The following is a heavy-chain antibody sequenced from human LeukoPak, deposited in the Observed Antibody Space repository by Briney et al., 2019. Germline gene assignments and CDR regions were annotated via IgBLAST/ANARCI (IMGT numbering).Heavy chain of an antibody. V-gene: IGHV3-30*02. CDR3: AKGDRVAAAVPDY. CDR2: IRYDGSNK. CDR1: GFTFSSYG. Sequence: GGSLRLSCAASGFTFSSYGMHWVRQAPGKGLEWVAFIRYDGSNKYYADSVKGRFTISRDNSKNTLYLQMNSLRAEDTAVYYCAKGDRVAAAVPDYWGQGTLVTVSS. D-gene: IGHD6-13*01. J-gene: IGHJ4*02.